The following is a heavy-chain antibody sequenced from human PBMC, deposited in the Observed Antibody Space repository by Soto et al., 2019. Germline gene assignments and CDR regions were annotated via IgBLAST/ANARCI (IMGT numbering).Heavy chain of an antibody. Sequence: QVQLVQSGAEVKKPGASVKVSCKVSGYSLSELSMHWARQAPGKGLEWMGELDPKDGETMYAQKFQGRVTMTEDTSTDTAYMELSSLRSDDTAVYYCATEPRDNYYHRSGGEYWGQGTLVTVSS. D-gene: IGHD3-22*01. V-gene: IGHV1-24*01. CDR1: GYSLSELS. CDR3: ATEPRDNYYHRSGGEY. J-gene: IGHJ4*02. CDR2: LDPKDGET.